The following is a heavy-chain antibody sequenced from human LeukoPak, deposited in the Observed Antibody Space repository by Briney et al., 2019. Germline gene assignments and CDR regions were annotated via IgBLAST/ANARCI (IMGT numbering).Heavy chain of an antibody. CDR3: ARYGSGSYSDDHFQH. V-gene: IGHV4-59*08. CDR1: GDSIITYY. D-gene: IGHD3-10*01. J-gene: IGHJ1*01. Sequence: SETLSLTCSVSGDSIITYYWSWLRQPPGKGLEWIAYIHYSRDTNYSPSLNSRVTVSIDTSKNQLSLRLTSVTAADTAVYYCARYGSGSYSDDHFQHWGQGTLVTVSS. CDR2: IHYSRDT.